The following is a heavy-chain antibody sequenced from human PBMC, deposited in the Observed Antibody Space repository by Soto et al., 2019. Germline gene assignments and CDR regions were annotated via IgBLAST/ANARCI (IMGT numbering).Heavy chain of an antibody. V-gene: IGHV3-30-3*01. CDR3: ASLPEHYYETDY. Sequence: GGSLRLSCAASGFTFSSYAMHWVRQAPGKGLEWVAVISYDGSNKYYADSVKGRFTISRDNSKNTLYLQMNSLRAEDTAVYYCASLPEHYYETDYWGQGTLVTVSS. J-gene: IGHJ4*02. CDR2: ISYDGSNK. D-gene: IGHD3-22*01. CDR1: GFTFSSYA.